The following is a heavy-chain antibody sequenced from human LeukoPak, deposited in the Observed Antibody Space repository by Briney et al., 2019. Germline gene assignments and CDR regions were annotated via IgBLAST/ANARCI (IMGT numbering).Heavy chain of an antibody. CDR3: ARDEKYYYDTSGYYSDAFDI. CDR2: IKQDGSEI. D-gene: IGHD3-22*01. CDR1: GFTFSNYW. J-gene: IGHJ3*02. V-gene: IGHV3-7*01. Sequence: GGSLRLSCAASGFTFSNYWMGWVRQAPGKGLEWVANIKQDGSEIYYVDSVKGRFTISRDTAKDSLYLQMNSLRAEDTAVYYCARDEKYYYDTSGYYSDAFDIWGQGTMVTVSS.